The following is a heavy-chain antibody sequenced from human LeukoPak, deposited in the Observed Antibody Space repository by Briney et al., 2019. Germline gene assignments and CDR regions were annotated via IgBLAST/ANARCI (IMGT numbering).Heavy chain of an antibody. V-gene: IGHV3-23*01. D-gene: IGHD3-10*02. CDR2: ISGSDIST. CDR3: AELGITMIGGV. J-gene: IGHJ6*04. Sequence: PGGSLRLSCAASGFTFSSYAMSWVRQAPGKGLEWVSGISGSDISTYYADSAKGRFTISRDNAKNSLYLQMNSLRAEDTAVYYCAELGITMIGGVWGKGTTVTISS. CDR1: GFTFSSYA.